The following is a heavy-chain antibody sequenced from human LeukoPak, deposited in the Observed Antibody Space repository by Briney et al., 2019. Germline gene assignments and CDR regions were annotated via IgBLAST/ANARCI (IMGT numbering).Heavy chain of an antibody. CDR2: ISGDGGST. CDR3: AKDIPPNYYGSGSYSDY. J-gene: IGHJ4*02. V-gene: IGHV3-43*02. D-gene: IGHD3-10*01. CDR1: GFTFDDYA. Sequence: GGSLRLSCAASGFTFDDYAMHWVRQDPGKGLEWVSLISGDGGSTYYADSVKGRFTITRDNSKNYLYLQMNSLRTEDTALYYCAKDIPPNYYGSGSYSDYWGQGTLVTVSS.